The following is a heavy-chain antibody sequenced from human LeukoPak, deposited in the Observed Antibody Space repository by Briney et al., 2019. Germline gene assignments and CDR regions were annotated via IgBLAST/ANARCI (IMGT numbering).Heavy chain of an antibody. Sequence: PSGTLSLTCAVSGGSISSSHWWSWVRQPPGKGLGWIGEIYHSGSTNYSPSLKSRVTISVDKSRNQFSLKLSSVTAADTAVYYCARGTGYSSGCPDYWGQGTLVTVSS. V-gene: IGHV4-4*02. CDR1: GGSISSSHW. CDR2: IYHSGST. D-gene: IGHD6-19*01. J-gene: IGHJ4*02. CDR3: ARGTGYSSGCPDY.